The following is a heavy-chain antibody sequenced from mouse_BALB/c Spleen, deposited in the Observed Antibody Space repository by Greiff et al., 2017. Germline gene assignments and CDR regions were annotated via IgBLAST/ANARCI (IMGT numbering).Heavy chain of an antibody. V-gene: IGHV5-6-4*01. J-gene: IGHJ4*01. D-gene: IGHD2-4*01. CDR2: ISSGGSYT. CDR1: GFTFSSYT. Sequence: EVQLVESGGGLVKPGGSLKLSCAASGFTFSSYTMSWVRQTPEKGLEWVATISSGGSYTYYPDSVKGRFTISRDNAKNTLYLQMSSLKSEDTAMYYCTREYDYDEAMDYWGQGTSVTVSS. CDR3: TREYDYDEAMDY.